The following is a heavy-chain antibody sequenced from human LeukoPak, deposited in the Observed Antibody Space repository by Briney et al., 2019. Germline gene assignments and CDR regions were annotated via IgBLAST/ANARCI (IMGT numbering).Heavy chain of an antibody. CDR2: IWYDGSNK. CDR3: ARPTYSGSYYWFDY. V-gene: IGHV3-33*01. Sequence: GGSLRLSCAASGFTFSSYGMHWVRQAPGKGLEWVAVIWYDGSNKYYADSVKGRFTVSRDNSKNTLYLQMNSLRAEDTAVYYCARPTYSGSYYWFDYWGQGTLVTVSS. J-gene: IGHJ4*02. CDR1: GFTFSSYG. D-gene: IGHD1-26*01.